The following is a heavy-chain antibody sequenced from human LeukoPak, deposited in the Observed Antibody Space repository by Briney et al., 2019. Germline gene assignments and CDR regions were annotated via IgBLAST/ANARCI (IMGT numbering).Heavy chain of an antibody. CDR2: ISYDGSNK. CDR3: AKDAGDPVVMGPYYYYYGMDV. V-gene: IGHV3-30*18. Sequence: QPGRSRRLSCAASGFTFSSYGMHWVRQAPGKGLEWVAVISYDGSNKYYADSVKGRFTISRDNSKNTLYLQMNSLRAEDTAVYYCAKDAGDPVVMGPYYYYYGMDVWGQGTTVTVSS. CDR1: GFTFSSYG. D-gene: IGHD3-16*02. J-gene: IGHJ6*02.